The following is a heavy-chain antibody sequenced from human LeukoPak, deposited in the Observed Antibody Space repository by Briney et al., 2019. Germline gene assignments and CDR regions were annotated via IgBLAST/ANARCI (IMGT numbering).Heavy chain of an antibody. CDR1: GFTFSSYA. D-gene: IGHD4-23*01. CDR2: ISGSGGST. Sequence: PGGSLRLSCAASGFTFSSYAMSWVRQAPWKGLEWVSAISGSGGSTYYADSVKGRFTISRDNAKNSLSLTMNSLKADDTAVYYCASRDYGGNSRYGMDVWGQGTTVTVSS. J-gene: IGHJ6*02. CDR3: ASRDYGGNSRYGMDV. V-gene: IGHV3-23*01.